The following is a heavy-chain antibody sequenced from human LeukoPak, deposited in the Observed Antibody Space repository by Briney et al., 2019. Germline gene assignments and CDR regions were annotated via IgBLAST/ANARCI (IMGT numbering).Heavy chain of an antibody. CDR2: IYYSGST. V-gene: IGHV4-39*01. CDR1: GGSISSSSYY. J-gene: IGHJ5*02. D-gene: IGHD2-2*01. Sequence: PSETLSLTCTVSGGSISSSSYYWGWIRQPPWKGLEWIGSIYYSGSTYYNPSLKSRVTISVDTPKNQFSLKLSSVTAADTAVYYCARIIVVVPAATKWFDPWGQGTLVTVSS. CDR3: ARIIVVVPAATKWFDP.